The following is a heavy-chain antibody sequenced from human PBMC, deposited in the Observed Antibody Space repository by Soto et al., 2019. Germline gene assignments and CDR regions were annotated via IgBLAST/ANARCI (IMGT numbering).Heavy chain of an antibody. Sequence: QVQLQQWGAGLLKPSETLSLTCAVYGGSFSGYYWSWIRQPPGKGLEWIGEINHSGSTIYNPSLKSRVTISGDTSKNQFSLKLSSVTAADTAVYYCARAPGFQYPTYYYYGMDVWGRGTTVTVSS. CDR1: GGSFSGYY. D-gene: IGHD2-2*01. CDR3: ARAPGFQYPTYYYYGMDV. J-gene: IGHJ6*02. V-gene: IGHV4-34*01. CDR2: INHSGST.